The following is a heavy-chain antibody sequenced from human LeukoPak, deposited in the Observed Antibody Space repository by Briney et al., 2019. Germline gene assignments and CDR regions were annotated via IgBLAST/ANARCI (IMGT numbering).Heavy chain of an antibody. CDR1: GFIFSDYS. CDR2: IRGSGSGSGSGM. CDR3: ARDNNWGFDY. D-gene: IGHD7-27*01. V-gene: IGHV3-48*04. Sequence: PGGSLRLSCAASGFIFSDYSMNWVRQAPGKGLEWVSNIRGSGSGSGSGMYYADSVKGRFTISRDDAKNSLYLQMSSLRAEDTASYYCARDNNWGFDYWGQGALVTVSS. J-gene: IGHJ4*02.